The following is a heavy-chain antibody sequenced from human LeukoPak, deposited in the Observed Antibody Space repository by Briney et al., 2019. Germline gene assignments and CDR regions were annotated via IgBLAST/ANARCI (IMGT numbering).Heavy chain of an antibody. J-gene: IGHJ5*02. Sequence: PGGSLRLSCAASGFTFSVYSMNWVRQAPGKGLEWVSYISSSTSTIYYADSVKGRFTISRDNAKNSLYLQMNSLRAEGTAVYYCARDVDSSGYYYGWFDPWGQGTLVTVSS. CDR3: ARDVDSSGYYYGWFDP. D-gene: IGHD3-22*01. CDR2: ISSSTSTI. CDR1: GFTFSVYS. V-gene: IGHV3-48*04.